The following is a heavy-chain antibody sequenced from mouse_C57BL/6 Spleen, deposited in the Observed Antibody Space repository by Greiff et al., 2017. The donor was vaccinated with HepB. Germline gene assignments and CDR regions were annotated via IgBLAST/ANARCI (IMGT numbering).Heavy chain of an antibody. CDR2: IYPGDGDT. Sequence: QVHVKQSGAELVKPGASVKISCKASGYAFSSYWMNWVKQRPGKGLEWIGQIYPGDGDTNYNGKFKGKATLTADKSSSTAYMQLSSLTSEDSAVYFCARTPSGYGSSAWFAYWGQGTLVTVSA. J-gene: IGHJ3*01. V-gene: IGHV1-80*01. CDR1: GYAFSSYW. CDR3: ARTPSGYGSSAWFAY. D-gene: IGHD1-1*01.